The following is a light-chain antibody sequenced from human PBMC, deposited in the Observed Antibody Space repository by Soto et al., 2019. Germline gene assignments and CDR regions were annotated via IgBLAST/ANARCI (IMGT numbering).Light chain of an antibody. CDR3: ATWDDSLNNPV. CDR2: SNN. Sequence: QSVLTQPPSASGTPGQRVTISCSGSSTNIGSNYVYWYQQVPGTAPKLLIYSNNQRPSGVPDRFSASKSGTSASLAISGLRSEDDAAYFCATWDDSLNNPVFGGGTQLTVL. CDR1: STNIGSNY. V-gene: IGLV1-47*02. J-gene: IGLJ3*02.